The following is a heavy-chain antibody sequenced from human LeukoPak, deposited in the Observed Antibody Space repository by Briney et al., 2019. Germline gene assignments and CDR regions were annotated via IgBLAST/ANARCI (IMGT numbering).Heavy chain of an antibody. CDR1: GVSFSGYY. CDR2: INHSGST. Sequence: KPSETLSLTCAVYGVSFSGYYWSWIRQPPGKGLEWIGEINHSGSTNYNPSLKSRVTISVDTSKNQFSLKLSSVTAADTAVYYCAREPAAKVYYYYYYMDVWGKGTTVTVSS. CDR3: AREPAAKVYYYYYYMDV. J-gene: IGHJ6*03. V-gene: IGHV4-34*01. D-gene: IGHD2-2*01.